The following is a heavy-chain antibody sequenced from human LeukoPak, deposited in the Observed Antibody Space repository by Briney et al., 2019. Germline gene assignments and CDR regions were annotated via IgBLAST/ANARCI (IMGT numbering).Heavy chain of an antibody. Sequence: AGGSLRLSCAASGFTFSSYSMNWVRQAPGKGLEWVSSISSSSTYIYYADSVKDRFTISRDDAKNSLYLQMNSLRAEDTAVYYCARDWSGKDYWGQGTLVTVSS. CDR1: GFTFSSYS. CDR2: ISSSSTYI. V-gene: IGHV3-21*01. D-gene: IGHD4-23*01. J-gene: IGHJ4*02. CDR3: ARDWSGKDY.